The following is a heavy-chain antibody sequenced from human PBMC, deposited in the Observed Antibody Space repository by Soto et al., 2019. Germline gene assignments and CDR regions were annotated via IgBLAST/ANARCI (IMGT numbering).Heavy chain of an antibody. Sequence: GGSLRLSCAASGFTFSSYWMSWVRQAPGKGLEWVPNIKQDGSEKYYVDSVKGRFTISRDNAKNSLYLQMNSLRAEDTSVYYCARGPPGFYYDSSGYYYAYWGQGTLVTVSS. CDR1: GFTFSSYW. CDR3: ARGPPGFYYDSSGYYYAY. J-gene: IGHJ4*02. D-gene: IGHD3-22*01. V-gene: IGHV3-7*01. CDR2: IKQDGSEK.